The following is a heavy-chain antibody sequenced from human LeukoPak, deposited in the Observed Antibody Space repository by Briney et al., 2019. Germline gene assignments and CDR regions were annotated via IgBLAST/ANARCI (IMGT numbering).Heavy chain of an antibody. CDR3: ARDLYSGSYSAAVDY. CDR2: ISAYNGNT. D-gene: IGHD1-26*01. CDR1: GYTFTSYG. J-gene: IGHJ4*02. V-gene: IGHV1-18*01. Sequence: ASVKVSCKASGYTFTSYGISWVRQAPGQGLEWMGWISAYNGNTNYAQKLQGRVTMTTDTSTSTAYMELRSLRSDDTAVYYCARDLYSGSYSAAVDYWGQGTLVTVPS.